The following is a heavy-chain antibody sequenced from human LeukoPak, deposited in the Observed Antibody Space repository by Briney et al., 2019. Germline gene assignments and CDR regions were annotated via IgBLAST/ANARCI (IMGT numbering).Heavy chain of an antibody. Sequence: PGGSLRLSCAASGFTFSSYWMSWVRQAPGKGLEWVANIKQDGSEKYYVDSVKGRFTISRDNAKNSLYLQMNSLRAEDTAVYYCARESIMITFGGVIVSRYMDVWGKGTTVTVSS. J-gene: IGHJ6*03. CDR1: GFTFSSYW. D-gene: IGHD3-16*02. V-gene: IGHV3-7*01. CDR2: IKQDGSEK. CDR3: ARESIMITFGGVIVSRYMDV.